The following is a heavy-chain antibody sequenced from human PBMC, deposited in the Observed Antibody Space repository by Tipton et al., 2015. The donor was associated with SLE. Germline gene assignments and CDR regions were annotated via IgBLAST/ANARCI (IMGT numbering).Heavy chain of an antibody. CDR3: ARGEITMVQGVIWDDAFDI. Sequence: NLSLTCTVSGGSISSYYWSWIRQPPGKGLEWIGYIYYSGSTNYNPSLKSRVTISVDTSKNQFSLKLSSVTAADTAVYYCARGEITMVQGVIWDDAFDIWGQGTMVTVSS. D-gene: IGHD3-10*01. CDR1: GGSISSYY. V-gene: IGHV4-59*01. CDR2: IYYSGST. J-gene: IGHJ3*02.